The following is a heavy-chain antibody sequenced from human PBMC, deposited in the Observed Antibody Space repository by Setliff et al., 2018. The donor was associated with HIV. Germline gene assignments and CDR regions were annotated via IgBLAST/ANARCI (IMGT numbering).Heavy chain of an antibody. CDR2: ISGTTV. CDR3: AKDGQTYYYDSSGYPAWGYFDY. V-gene: IGHV3-21*04. Sequence: PGESLKISCAASGFTFSSYSMNWVRQAPGKGLEWVSSISGTTVFYGDSVKGRFTISRDNAKNSLYLQMNSLRAEDTALYYRAKDGQTYYYDSSGYPAWGYFDYWGQGTLVTVSS. J-gene: IGHJ4*02. CDR1: GFTFSSYS. D-gene: IGHD3-22*01.